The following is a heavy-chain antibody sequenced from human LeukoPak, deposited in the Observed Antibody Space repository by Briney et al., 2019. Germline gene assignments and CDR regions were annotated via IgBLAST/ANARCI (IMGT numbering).Heavy chain of an antibody. CDR2: ISAYNGNT. CDR3: ARVSRYFDWLPYNYGMDV. CDR1: GCTFTSYG. D-gene: IGHD3-9*01. J-gene: IGHJ6*04. Sequence: ASVKVSCKASGCTFTSYGISWVRQAPGQGLEWMGWISAYNGNTNYAQKLQGRVTMTADTSTSTAYMELRSLRSDDPAVYYCARVSRYFDWLPYNYGMDVWGKGTTVTVSS. V-gene: IGHV1-18*04.